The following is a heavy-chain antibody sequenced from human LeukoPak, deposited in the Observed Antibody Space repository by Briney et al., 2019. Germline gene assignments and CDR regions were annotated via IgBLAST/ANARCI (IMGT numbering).Heavy chain of an antibody. CDR1: GFTFSNYG. J-gene: IGHJ4*02. Sequence: GGSLRLSCAASGFTFSNYGMRWVRQAPGKGLEWVAFIRTDGSSQYYADSVKGRFTISGDNSKNTLYLQRDSLRAEGSAVYYCARDGVASIDYWGQGTLVTVSS. CDR3: ARDGVASIDY. V-gene: IGHV3-30*02. D-gene: IGHD3-3*01. CDR2: IRTDGSSQ.